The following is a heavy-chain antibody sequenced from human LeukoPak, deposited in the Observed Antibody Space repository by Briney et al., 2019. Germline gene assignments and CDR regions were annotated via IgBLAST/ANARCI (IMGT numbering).Heavy chain of an antibody. J-gene: IGHJ4*02. Sequence: SETLSLTCAVYGGSFSGYYWSWIRQPPGKGLEWIWEINHSGSTNYNPSLKSRVTISVDTSKNQFSLKLSSVTAADTAVYYCARGQPPAYYYDSSGYAWLDYWGQGTLVTVSS. CDR3: ARGQPPAYYYDSSGYAWLDY. CDR2: INHSGST. V-gene: IGHV4-34*01. CDR1: GGSFSGYY. D-gene: IGHD3-22*01.